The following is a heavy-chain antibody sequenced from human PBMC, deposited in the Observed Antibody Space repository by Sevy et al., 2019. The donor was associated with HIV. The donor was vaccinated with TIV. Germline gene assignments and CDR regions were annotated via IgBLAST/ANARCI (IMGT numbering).Heavy chain of an antibody. V-gene: IGHV3-23*01. CDR2: FSFGCGRI. CDR3: AREGCTQPHDY. J-gene: IGHJ4*02. Sequence: GGSLRLSCAASGFTFAKYSMSWLRQAPGKGLEWVSTFSFGCGRINYAESVKGPFTISRDDSKDTLYLQMNSLIAEDTATYICAREGCTQPHDYWGQGILVTVSS. CDR1: GFTFAKYS.